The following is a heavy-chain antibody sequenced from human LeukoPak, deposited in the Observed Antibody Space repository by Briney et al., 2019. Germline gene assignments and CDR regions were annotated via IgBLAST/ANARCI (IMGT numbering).Heavy chain of an antibody. J-gene: IGHJ4*02. CDR3: TTTPVLHRRQQLVDPY. Sequence: GGSLRLSCAASGFTFSNAWMSWVRQAPGKGLEWVGRIKSKTDGGTTDYAAPVKGRFTISRDDSKNTLYLQMNSLKTEDTAVYYCTTTPVLHRRQQLVDPYWGQGTLVAVSS. CDR1: GFTFSNAW. D-gene: IGHD6-13*01. V-gene: IGHV3-15*01. CDR2: IKSKTDGGTT.